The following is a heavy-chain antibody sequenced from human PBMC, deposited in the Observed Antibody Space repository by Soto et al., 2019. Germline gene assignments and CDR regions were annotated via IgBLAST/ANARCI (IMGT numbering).Heavy chain of an antibody. J-gene: IGHJ4*02. CDR1: GYTLNNSV. V-gene: IGHV1-18*04. Sequence: QVQLVQSGAEVKKPGASVKVSCKASGYTLNNSVISWVRQAPARGLEWMGWISAKNGKTNYAQKFQGRVTMTTDTATRTACMDWRRLRSADTAVYFCANDLGDIVVVSAGARFDHWGQRPLVTVSS. D-gene: IGHD2-21*02. CDR3: ANDLGDIVVVSAGARFDH. CDR2: ISAKNGKT.